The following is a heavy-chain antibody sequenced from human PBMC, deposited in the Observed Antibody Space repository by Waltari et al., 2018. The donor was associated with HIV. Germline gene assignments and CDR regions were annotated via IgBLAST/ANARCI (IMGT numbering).Heavy chain of an antibody. CDR3: ATDSGAYSSFPLYYGMDV. D-gene: IGHD6-13*01. CDR1: GYTLTELS. V-gene: IGHV1-24*01. Sequence: QVQLVQSGAEVKKPGASVKVSCKVSGYTLTELSMHWVRQAPGKGLEWMGGFDPEDGETIYAQKFQGRVTMTEDTSTDTAYMELSSLRSEDTAVYYCATDSGAYSSFPLYYGMDVWGQGTTVTVSS. J-gene: IGHJ6*02. CDR2: FDPEDGET.